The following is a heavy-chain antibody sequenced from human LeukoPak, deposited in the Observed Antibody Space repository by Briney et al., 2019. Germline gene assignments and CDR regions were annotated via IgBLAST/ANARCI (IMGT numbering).Heavy chain of an antibody. D-gene: IGHD6-19*01. CDR3: ARDQGQWLVQGIDY. CDR2: ISYDGSNK. CDR1: GFTFSSYA. V-gene: IGHV3-30*04. Sequence: GGSLRLSCAASGFTFSSYAMHWVRQAPGKGLEWVAVISYDGSNKYYADSVKGRFTISRDNSKNTLYLQMNSLRAEDTAVYYCARDQGQWLVQGIDYWGQGTLVTVSS. J-gene: IGHJ4*02.